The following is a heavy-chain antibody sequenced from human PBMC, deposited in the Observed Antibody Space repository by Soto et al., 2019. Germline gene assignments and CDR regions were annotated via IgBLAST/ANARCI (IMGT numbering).Heavy chain of an antibody. CDR3: ARRMVAFDI. CDR1: GGSISSSSYY. D-gene: IGHD2-8*01. V-gene: IGHV4-39*01. Sequence: SETLSLTCTVSGGSISSSSYYWGWIRQPPGKGLEWIGSISYSGSTYYNPSLKSRVTISVDTSKNQFSLKLSSVTAADTAVYYCARRMVAFDIWGQGTMVTVS. J-gene: IGHJ3*02. CDR2: ISYSGST.